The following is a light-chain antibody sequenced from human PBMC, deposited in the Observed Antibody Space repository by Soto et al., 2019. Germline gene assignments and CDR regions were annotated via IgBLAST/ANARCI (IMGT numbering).Light chain of an antibody. CDR3: QQYDNLPPLT. CDR1: QDISNY. V-gene: IGKV1-33*01. J-gene: IGKJ5*01. CDR2: DAS. Sequence: DMQMSQSPSSLSASVRDRVTITCQASQDISNYLNWYQQKPGKAPKLLIYDASNLETGVPSRFSGSGSGTDFTFTISSLQPEDIATYYCQQYDNLPPLTFGQGTRLEIK.